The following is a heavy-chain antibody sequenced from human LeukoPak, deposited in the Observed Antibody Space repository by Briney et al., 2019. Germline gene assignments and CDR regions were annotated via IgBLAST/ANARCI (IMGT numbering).Heavy chain of an antibody. Sequence: GGSLRLPCAVSRFTFDDYGMSWVRQAPGKGLEWVSGINWNGGSTGYADSVKGRFTISRDNAKNSLYLQMNSLRGEDTALYFCASHQGGSYSLAWFAPWGQGTLVTV. CDR1: RFTFDDYG. V-gene: IGHV3-20*04. D-gene: IGHD1-26*01. CDR2: INWNGGST. CDR3: ASHQGGSYSLAWFAP. J-gene: IGHJ5*02.